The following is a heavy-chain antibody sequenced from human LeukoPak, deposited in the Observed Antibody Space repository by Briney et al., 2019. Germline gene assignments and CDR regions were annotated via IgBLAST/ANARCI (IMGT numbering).Heavy chain of an antibody. CDR3: LSYGSGSYYNY. CDR2: MNPNSGNT. Sequence: ASVKVSCKASGYTFTSYYVHWVRQATGQGLEWMGWMNPNSGNTGYAQKFQGRVTMTRNTSISTAYMELSSLRSEDTAVYYCLSYGSGSYYNYWGQGTLVTVSS. CDR1: GYTFTSYY. J-gene: IGHJ4*02. D-gene: IGHD3-10*01. V-gene: IGHV1-8*02.